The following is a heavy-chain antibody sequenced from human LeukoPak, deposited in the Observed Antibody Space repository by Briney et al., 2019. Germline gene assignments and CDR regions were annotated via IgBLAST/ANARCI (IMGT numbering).Heavy chain of an antibody. CDR3: ARGNYYDRTASGY. D-gene: IGHD3-22*01. CDR2: INPIGGSA. Sequence: ASVKVSCKASGYTFTKYYIHWVRQAPGQGLEWMGKINPIGGSATYAQKFQGRVTMTTDTSTSTAYIELRSLRSDDTAVYYCARGNYYDRTASGYWGQGTLVTVSS. CDR1: GYTFTKYY. V-gene: IGHV1-46*01. J-gene: IGHJ4*02.